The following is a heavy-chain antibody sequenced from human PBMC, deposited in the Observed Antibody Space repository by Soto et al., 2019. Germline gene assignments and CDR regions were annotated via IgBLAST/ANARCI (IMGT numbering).Heavy chain of an antibody. Sequence: QVQLQESGPGLVKPSETLSLTCTVSGGSISSYYWSWIRPPPGKGLESIGYIYYSGSTNYNPSHQSRVTISVDTSKTQFSPKLSCVSAADTAVYYCARDLGSWYFDFWGQGTLGTVSS. V-gene: IGHV4-59*01. CDR1: GGSISSYY. J-gene: IGHJ4*02. CDR2: IYYSGST. CDR3: ARDLGSWYFDF. D-gene: IGHD6-13*01.